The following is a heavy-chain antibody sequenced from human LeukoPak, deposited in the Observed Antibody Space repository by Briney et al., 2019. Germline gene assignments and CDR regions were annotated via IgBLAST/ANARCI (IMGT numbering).Heavy chain of an antibody. CDR3: ARDRAGYSSSWYSGYHYYYGMDV. Sequence: GGSLRLSCAASGFTFSSYAMHWVRQAPGKGLEWVAVISYDGSNKYYADSVKGRFTISRDNSKNTLYLRMNSLRAEDTAVYYCARDRAGYSSSWYSGYHYYYGMDVWGQGTTVTVSS. CDR2: ISYDGSNK. V-gene: IGHV3-30-3*01. D-gene: IGHD6-13*01. J-gene: IGHJ6*02. CDR1: GFTFSSYA.